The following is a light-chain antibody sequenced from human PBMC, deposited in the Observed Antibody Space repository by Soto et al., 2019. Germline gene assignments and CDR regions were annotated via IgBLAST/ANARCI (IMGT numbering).Light chain of an antibody. CDR3: QQHSTWPWT. J-gene: IGKJ1*01. V-gene: IGKV3-11*01. CDR2: HAS. Sequence: EIVLTQSPATLSLSPGERTTLSCRASQSVSSYFAWYQQNPGQAPRLLIYHASNRATGVPARFSGSGSGTDFTLTISSLEPEDFAVYYCQQHSTWPWTFGQGTKVEIK. CDR1: QSVSSY.